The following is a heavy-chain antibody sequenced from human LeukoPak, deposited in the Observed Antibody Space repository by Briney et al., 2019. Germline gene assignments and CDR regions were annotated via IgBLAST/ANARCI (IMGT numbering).Heavy chain of an antibody. Sequence: SLRLSCTASGFTFGDYAMSWVRQAPGKGLEWVGFIRSKAYGGTTEYAASVKGRFTISRDDSKSIAYLQMNSLKTEDTAVYYCTVDSSGWYPGLHDYWGQGTLVTVSS. D-gene: IGHD6-19*01. V-gene: IGHV3-49*04. CDR2: IRSKAYGGTT. CDR3: TVDSSGWYPGLHDY. CDR1: GFTFGDYA. J-gene: IGHJ4*02.